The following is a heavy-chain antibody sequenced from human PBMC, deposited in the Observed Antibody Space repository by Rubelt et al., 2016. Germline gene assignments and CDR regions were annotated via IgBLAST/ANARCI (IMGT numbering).Heavy chain of an antibody. CDR1: GGSISSYY. CDR3: ARAGTGTTFDFDY. D-gene: IGHD1-7*01. J-gene: IGHJ4*02. Sequence: QAQLQESGPGLVKPSETLSLTCTVSGGSISSYYWSWIRQPPGKGLEWIGEIYHSGSTNYNPSLKSRFTSAGDKSKSQFSLKLRSVTAADTAVYYCARAGTGTTFDFDYWGQGTLVTVSS. V-gene: IGHV4-59*12. CDR2: IYHSGST.